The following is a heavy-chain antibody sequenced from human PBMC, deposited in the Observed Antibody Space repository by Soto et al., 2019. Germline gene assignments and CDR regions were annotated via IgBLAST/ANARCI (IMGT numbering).Heavy chain of an antibody. D-gene: IGHD5-12*01. Sequence: SGPTLVNPTQTLTLTCTFSGFSFTTAGVAVGWIRQTPGGALEWLTLIYYNDDRRFSPSLRTRLTITGDNSKNQVVLSLTNVDLGDTATYFCAHSYGGYEIIYFDFWYQEIPVTISS. J-gene: IGHJ4*02. V-gene: IGHV2-5*01. CDR1: GFSFTTAGVA. CDR2: IYYNDDR. CDR3: AHSYGGYEIIYFDF.